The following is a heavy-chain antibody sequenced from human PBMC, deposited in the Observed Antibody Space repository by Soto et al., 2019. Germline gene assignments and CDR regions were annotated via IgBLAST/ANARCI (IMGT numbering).Heavy chain of an antibody. J-gene: IGHJ5*02. Sequence: SETLSLTCTVSGASITNYYWSWIRQPPGKGLEWIGNIYYTGSTNYNPSLKSRVTISVDTSKNQLSLKLTSVTAADTAVYYCARIRAYYGSGGLGPWGQGTLVTVSS. V-gene: IGHV4-59*08. CDR3: ARIRAYYGSGGLGP. CDR1: GASITNYY. CDR2: IYYTGST. D-gene: IGHD3-10*01.